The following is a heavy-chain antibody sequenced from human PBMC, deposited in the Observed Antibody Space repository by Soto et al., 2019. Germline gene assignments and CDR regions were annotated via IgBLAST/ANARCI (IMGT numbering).Heavy chain of an antibody. CDR3: ARGNGGNSEAWGLYFDC. Sequence: GGSLRLSCAASGFTFSSYAMHWVRQAPGKGLEWVAVISYDGSNKYYADSVKGRFTISRDNSKKTLYLQMNSLRAEDTAVFYCARGNGGNSEAWGLYFDCWGQGTLVTVSS. J-gene: IGHJ4*02. CDR1: GFTFSSYA. CDR2: ISYDGSNK. D-gene: IGHD2-21*02. V-gene: IGHV3-30-3*01.